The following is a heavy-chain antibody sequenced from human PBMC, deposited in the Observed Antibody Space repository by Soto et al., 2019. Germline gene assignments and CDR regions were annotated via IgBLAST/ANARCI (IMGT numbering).Heavy chain of an antibody. J-gene: IGHJ4*02. V-gene: IGHV3-48*02. CDR1: GFTFSSYA. D-gene: IGHD4-17*01. Sequence: EVQLLESGGGLVQPGGSLRLSCAASGFTFSSYAMSWVRQAPGKGLEWVSYIGSSGGPIYYADSVRGRFTVSRDNARNSLYLQMDSLRDEDTAVYYCARDLGATVTRWGQGTLVTVSS. CDR3: ARDLGATVTR. CDR2: IGSSGGPI.